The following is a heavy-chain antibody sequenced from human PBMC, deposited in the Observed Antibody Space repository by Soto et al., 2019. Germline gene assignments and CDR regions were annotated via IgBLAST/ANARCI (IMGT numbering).Heavy chain of an antibody. J-gene: IGHJ3*02. V-gene: IGHV3-15*01. D-gene: IGHD6-13*01. CDR1: GITFSNAW. CDR2: IRSKTDGGTT. CDR3: TTTRPGTNVFDN. Sequence: EVQLVESGGGFVEPGGSLRLSCAASGITFSNAWMNWVRKAPGKGLEYIARIRSKTDGGTTEYAAPVEGRFTVSRDDSKNTLYLQMSGLKTEDTAVYYCTTTRPGTNVFDNWGQGTLVTVSS.